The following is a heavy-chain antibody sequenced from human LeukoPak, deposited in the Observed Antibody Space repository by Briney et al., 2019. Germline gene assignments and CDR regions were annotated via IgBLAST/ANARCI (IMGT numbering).Heavy chain of an antibody. CDR2: INHSGST. Sequence: PSETLSLTCVVYGGSFSDYYWSWIRQPPGKGLEWIGEINHSGSTKYNPSLKSRVTISVHTSKNQFSLKLSSVTAAGTAVYYCARGEGAVAGRGWPYYSYYYVDVWGKGATVTVSS. D-gene: IGHD6-19*01. CDR3: ARGEGAVAGRGWPYYSYYYVDV. V-gene: IGHV4-34*01. CDR1: GGSFSDYY. J-gene: IGHJ6*03.